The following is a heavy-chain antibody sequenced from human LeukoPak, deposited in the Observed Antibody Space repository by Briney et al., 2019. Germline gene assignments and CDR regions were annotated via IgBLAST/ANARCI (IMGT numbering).Heavy chain of an antibody. V-gene: IGHV4-61*02. CDR3: ARGLLLWFGEYEHHYYGMDV. J-gene: IGHJ6*02. Sequence: MPSQTLSLTCTVSGGSISSGSYYWSWIRQPAGKGLEWIGRIYFTGSTNYNPSLKSRVTISVDTSKNQFSLKLSSVTAADTAVYYCARGLLLWFGEYEHHYYGMDVWGQGTTVTVSS. D-gene: IGHD3-10*01. CDR2: IYFTGST. CDR1: GGSISSGSYY.